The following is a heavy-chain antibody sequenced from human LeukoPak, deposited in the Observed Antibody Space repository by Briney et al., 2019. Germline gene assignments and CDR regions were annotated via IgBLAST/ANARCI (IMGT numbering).Heavy chain of an antibody. D-gene: IGHD4-11*01. CDR1: GGSIRSGDYS. J-gene: IGHJ6*02. CDR2: IYYSGST. V-gene: IGHV4-31*03. Sequence: SETLSLTCTVSGGSIRSGDYSWNWIRQHPGKGLEWIGYIYYSGSTYYNPSLTSRVTMSVGTSKNQFSLKLSSVTAADTAIYFCARDHTETGSLNFPNYYYYGMDIWGQGTTVIVSS. CDR3: ARDHTETGSLNFPNYYYYGMDI.